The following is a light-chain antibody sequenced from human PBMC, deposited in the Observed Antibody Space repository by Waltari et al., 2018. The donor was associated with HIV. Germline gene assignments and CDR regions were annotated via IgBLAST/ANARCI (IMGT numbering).Light chain of an antibody. CDR1: SSNIGAND. Sequence: SVLTQPPSKSAAPGQTVTISCAGHSSNIGANDVSWYQQLQGAAPRLIIYESTTRPSVISDRFSASKSDTTATLDIAGVQPGDEAMYFCGTRDNDLGPVILGGGTWVTVL. V-gene: IGLV1-51*02. J-gene: IGLJ2*01. CDR3: GTRDNDLGPVI. CDR2: EST.